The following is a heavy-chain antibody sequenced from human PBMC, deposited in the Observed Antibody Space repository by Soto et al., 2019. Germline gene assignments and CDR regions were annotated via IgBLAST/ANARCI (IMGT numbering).Heavy chain of an antibody. CDR2: ISGTGDTK. J-gene: IGHJ4*02. Sequence: GGSLRLSCAASGFFFSDYYLSWIRQAPGKGLECVAYISGTGDTKYYADSVEGRFTISRDNPKSSLYLQMNSLRAEDAAVYYCAKELLRLGESLERYFDYWGQGTLVTVSS. CDR1: GFFFSDYY. D-gene: IGHD3-10*01. CDR3: AKELLRLGESLERYFDY. V-gene: IGHV3-11*01.